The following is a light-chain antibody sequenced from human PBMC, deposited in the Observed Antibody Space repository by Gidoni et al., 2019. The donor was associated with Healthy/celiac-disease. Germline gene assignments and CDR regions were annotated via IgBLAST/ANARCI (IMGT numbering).Light chain of an antibody. Sequence: EFVFTQSPSTLSLSAGKRATLPCRASQCVSSYLAWYQQKPGQAPRLLIYDASNRATGIPARCSGSGAGTDFTLTISSREPEDFAVYYCQQRSNWPPYTFGQGTKLEIK. CDR2: DAS. V-gene: IGKV3-11*01. J-gene: IGKJ2*01. CDR3: QQRSNWPPYT. CDR1: QCVSSY.